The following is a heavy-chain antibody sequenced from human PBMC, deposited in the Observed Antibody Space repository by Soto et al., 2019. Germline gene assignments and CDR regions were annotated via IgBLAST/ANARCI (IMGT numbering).Heavy chain of an antibody. V-gene: IGHV2-5*02. Sequence: QITLKESGPTLVKPTQTLTLTCTFSGFSLTTSGVGVGWIRQPPGKALEWLALIYWDDDKRYSPSLKSRLTITKDTSKNQVVLTMTNMDPVDTATYCCAHRHSGWYRDNWFDPWGQGTLVTVSS. D-gene: IGHD6-19*01. CDR3: AHRHSGWYRDNWFDP. CDR1: GFSLTTSGVG. CDR2: IYWDDDK. J-gene: IGHJ5*02.